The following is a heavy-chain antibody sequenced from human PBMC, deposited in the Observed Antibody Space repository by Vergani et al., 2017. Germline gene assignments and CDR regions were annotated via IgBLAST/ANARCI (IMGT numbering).Heavy chain of an antibody. CDR2: INPSGGST. Sequence: QVQLVQSGAEVKKPGASVKVSCKASGYTFTSYYMHWVRQAPGQGLEWMGIINPSGGSTSYAQKFQGRVTMTRDTSTSTVYMELSSLRSEDTAVYYCARGCGVSCLGCRGSYYMDVWGKGTTATVSS. CDR3: ARGCGVSCLGCRGSYYMDV. CDR1: GYTFTSYY. D-gene: IGHD2-15*01. V-gene: IGHV1-46*03. J-gene: IGHJ6*03.